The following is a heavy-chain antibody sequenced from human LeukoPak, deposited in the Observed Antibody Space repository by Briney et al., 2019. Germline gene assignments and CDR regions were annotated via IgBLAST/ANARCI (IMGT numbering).Heavy chain of an antibody. CDR2: IYTSGST. CDR1: GGFISSGSYY. V-gene: IGHV4-61*02. CDR3: ARPDYYDSGTYA. Sequence: SETLSLTCTVSGGFISSGSYYWSWIRQPAGKKLEWIGRIYTSGSTNYNPSLKSRVTISLDTSTNQFSLRLSSVTAADTAVYYCARPDYYDSGTYAWGQGTLVTISS. J-gene: IGHJ5*02. D-gene: IGHD3-10*01.